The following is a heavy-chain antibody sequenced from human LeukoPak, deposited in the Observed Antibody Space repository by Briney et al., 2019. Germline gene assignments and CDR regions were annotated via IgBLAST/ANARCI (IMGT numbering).Heavy chain of an antibody. CDR1: GYTFTSYD. Sequence: GASVKVSCKASGYTFTSYDINWVRQATGQGLEWMGWMNPNSGNTGYAQKFQGRVTMTRNTSISTAYMELSSLRSEDTAVYYCARGRQSRGHYDSSGYYFDYWGQGTLVTVSS. CDR2: MNPNSGNT. D-gene: IGHD3-22*01. V-gene: IGHV1-8*01. CDR3: ARGRQSRGHYDSSGYYFDY. J-gene: IGHJ4*02.